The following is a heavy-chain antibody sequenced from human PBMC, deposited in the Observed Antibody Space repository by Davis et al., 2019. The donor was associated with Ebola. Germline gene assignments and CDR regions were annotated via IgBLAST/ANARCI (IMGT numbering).Heavy chain of an antibody. V-gene: IGHV3-23*01. CDR1: GFIFSTYT. CDR2: ISPSGGST. Sequence: GESLKISCAASGFIFSTYTMHWVRQAPGKGLEWVSAISPSGGSTYYADSVKGRFTISRDNSKNTLYLQMRSLRAEDTALYYCARGFWVAFDTWGQGTMVTVTS. J-gene: IGHJ3*02. D-gene: IGHD3-10*01. CDR3: ARGFWVAFDT.